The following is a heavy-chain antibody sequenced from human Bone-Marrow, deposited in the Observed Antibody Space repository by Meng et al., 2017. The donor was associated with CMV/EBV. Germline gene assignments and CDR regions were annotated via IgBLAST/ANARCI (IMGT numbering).Heavy chain of an antibody. CDR1: GGSFGGYY. D-gene: IGHD6-25*01. CDR2: INHSGST. CDR3: ARGVAAGERYFDY. Sequence: CSVYGGSFGGYYWSWIRQPPGKGLEWIGEINHSGSTNYNPSLKSRVTISVDTSKNQFSLKLSSVTAADTAVYYCARGVAAGERYFDYWGQGTLVTVSS. V-gene: IGHV4-34*01. J-gene: IGHJ4*02.